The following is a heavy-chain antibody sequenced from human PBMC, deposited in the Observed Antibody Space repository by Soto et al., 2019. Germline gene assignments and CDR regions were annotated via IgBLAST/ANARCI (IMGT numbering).Heavy chain of an antibody. Sequence: EVHLVESGGGLVQPGGSLKLSCAASGFTFSGSAMHWVRQASGKGLEWVGRIRSKANNYATAYAASVKGRFTISRDESKNTASLQMSILKTADTAVDYCARRGYCSGGGWYPLVFDYWGQGTLVTVSS. J-gene: IGHJ4*02. CDR2: IRSKANNYAT. D-gene: IGHD2-15*01. CDR3: ARRGYCSGGGWYPLVFDY. V-gene: IGHV3-73*02. CDR1: GFTFSGSA.